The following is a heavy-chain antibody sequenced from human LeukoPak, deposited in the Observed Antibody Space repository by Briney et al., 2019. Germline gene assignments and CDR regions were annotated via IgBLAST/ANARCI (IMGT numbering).Heavy chain of an antibody. J-gene: IGHJ4*02. Sequence: PGGSLRLSCAASGFTFDDCGMNWVRQAPGKGLEWVSGINWNGGSTGYADSVKGRFTISRDNAKNSLYLQMNSLRAEDTALYYCARVGPYYDSSGIYLFDYWGQGTLVTVSS. D-gene: IGHD3-22*01. CDR3: ARVGPYYDSSGIYLFDY. V-gene: IGHV3-20*04. CDR1: GFTFDDCG. CDR2: INWNGGST.